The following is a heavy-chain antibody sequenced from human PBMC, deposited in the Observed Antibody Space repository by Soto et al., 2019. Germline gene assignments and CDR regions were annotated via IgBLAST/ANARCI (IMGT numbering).Heavy chain of an antibody. J-gene: IGHJ1*01. V-gene: IGHV3-30*18. D-gene: IGHD3-22*01. Sequence: EGSLRLSCAASGFTFSSCGMHWGRQAPGKGLEWVAVISYDGSNKYYADSVKGRFTISRDNSKNTLYLQMNSLRAEDTAVYYCSKKKRRYSRGNHYSSSPFHQWGKGT. CDR2: ISYDGSNK. CDR3: SKKKRRYSRGNHYSSSPFHQ. CDR1: GFTFSSCG.